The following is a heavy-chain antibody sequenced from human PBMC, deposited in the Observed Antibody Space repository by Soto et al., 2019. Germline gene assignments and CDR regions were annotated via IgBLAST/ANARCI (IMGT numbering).Heavy chain of an antibody. V-gene: IGHV4-4*02. CDR1: GGSISSSNW. J-gene: IGHJ4*02. CDR3: ARGGHFLRIAAAGLSY. Sequence: SETLSLTCAVSGGSISSSNWWSWVRQPPGKGLEWIGEIYHSGSTNYNPSLKSRVTISVDKSKNQFSLKLSSVTAADTAVYYCARGGHFLRIAAAGLSYWGQETLVTVSS. D-gene: IGHD6-13*01. CDR2: IYHSGST.